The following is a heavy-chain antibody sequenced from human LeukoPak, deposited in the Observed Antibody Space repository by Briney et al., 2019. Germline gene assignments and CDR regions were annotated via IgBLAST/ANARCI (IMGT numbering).Heavy chain of an antibody. CDR2: ISGSGGST. V-gene: IGHV3-23*01. CDR3: AKKDDVFHL. J-gene: IGHJ3*01. Sequence: GGSLRLSCAASGFTFSSYAMSWVRQAPGKGLEWVSAISGSGGSTYYADSVKGRFTTSRDNPKNTLSLQMNSLRAEDTAVYYCAKKDDVFHLWGQGTMVTVSS. CDR1: GFTFSSYA.